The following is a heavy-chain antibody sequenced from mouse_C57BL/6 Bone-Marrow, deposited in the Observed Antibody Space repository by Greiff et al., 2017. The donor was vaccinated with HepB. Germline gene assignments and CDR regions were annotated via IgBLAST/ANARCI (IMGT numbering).Heavy chain of an antibody. V-gene: IGHV6-6*01. D-gene: IGHD1-1*01. J-gene: IGHJ1*03. Sequence: EVKLMESGGGLVQPGGSMKLSCAASGFTFSDAWMDWVRQSPEKGLEWVAEIRNKANNHATYSAESVKGRFTISRDDSKRSVYLQMNSLRAEDTGIYYCTRDYGSSYDWYFDVWGTGTTVTVSS. CDR2: IRNKANNHAT. CDR1: GFTFSDAW. CDR3: TRDYGSSYDWYFDV.